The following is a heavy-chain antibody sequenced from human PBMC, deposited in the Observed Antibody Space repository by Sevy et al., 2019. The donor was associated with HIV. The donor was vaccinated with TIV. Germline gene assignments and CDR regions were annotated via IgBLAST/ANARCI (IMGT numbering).Heavy chain of an antibody. V-gene: IGHV3-9*01. CDR3: ATGGTYYYDSSGYSY. Sequence: GGSLRLSCAASGFTFDDHAMHWVRQAPGKGLEWVSGISWNSGSIGYADSVKGRFTISRDNAKNSLYLQMNSLRAEDTALYYCATGGTYYYDSSGYSYWGQGTLVTVSS. D-gene: IGHD3-22*01. J-gene: IGHJ4*02. CDR2: ISWNSGSI. CDR1: GFTFDDHA.